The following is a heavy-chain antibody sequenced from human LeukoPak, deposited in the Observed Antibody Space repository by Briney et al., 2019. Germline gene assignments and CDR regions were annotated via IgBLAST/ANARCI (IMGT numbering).Heavy chain of an antibody. Sequence: GGSLRLSCAASGFTFSDYYMSWIRQAPGKGLEWVSYISSSGSTIYYADSVKGRFTISRDNAKNSLYLQMNSLSAEDTAVYYCASSPEVVVVAAYYYYGMDVWGQGTTVTVSS. CDR1: GFTFSDYY. V-gene: IGHV3-11*01. CDR3: ASSPEVVVVAAYYYYGMDV. D-gene: IGHD2-15*01. CDR2: ISSSGSTI. J-gene: IGHJ6*02.